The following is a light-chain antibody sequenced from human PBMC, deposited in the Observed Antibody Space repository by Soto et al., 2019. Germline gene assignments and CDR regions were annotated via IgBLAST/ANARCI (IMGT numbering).Light chain of an antibody. J-gene: IGLJ1*01. CDR1: NNDVGGYEY. CDR3: SSYTSRSLYV. Sequence: QSALTQPASVSGSPGQSITMSCTGTNNDVGGYEYVSWYQQHAGRAPKLIIYDVSNRPSGISGRFSGSKFGNTASLTISGLQAEDEADYYCSSYTSRSLYVFGTGTQLTVL. V-gene: IGLV2-14*01. CDR2: DVS.